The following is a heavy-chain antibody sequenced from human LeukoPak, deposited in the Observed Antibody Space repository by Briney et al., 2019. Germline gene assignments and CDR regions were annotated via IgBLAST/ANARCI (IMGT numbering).Heavy chain of an antibody. D-gene: IGHD4-23*01. CDR3: ARPADYDYGFNSFHC. J-gene: IGHJ4*02. CDR1: GFTFSSYG. Sequence: GGSLRLSCAASGFTFSSYGMHWVRQAPGKGLEWVAVISYDGSNKYYADSVKGRFTISRDNAKNTLYLQMNSLRAEDTAVYYCARPADYDYGFNSFHCWGQGTLVTVSS. V-gene: IGHV3-30*03. CDR2: ISYDGSNK.